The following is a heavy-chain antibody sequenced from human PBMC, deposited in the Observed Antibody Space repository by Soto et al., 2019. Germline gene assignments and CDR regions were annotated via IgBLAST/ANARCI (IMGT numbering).Heavy chain of an antibody. Sequence: GASVKVSCKASGGTFSSYTISWVRQAPGQGLEWMGRIIPILGIANYAQKFQGRVTITADKSTSTAYMELSSLRSEDTAVYYCAREPSSYYYDSSGYPYYYGMDVWGQGTXVTVSS. J-gene: IGHJ6*02. CDR3: AREPSSYYYDSSGYPYYYGMDV. V-gene: IGHV1-69*04. D-gene: IGHD3-22*01. CDR2: IIPILGIA. CDR1: GGTFSSYT.